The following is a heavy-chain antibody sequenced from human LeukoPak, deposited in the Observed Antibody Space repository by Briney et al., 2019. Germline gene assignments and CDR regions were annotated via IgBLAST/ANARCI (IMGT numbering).Heavy chain of an antibody. V-gene: IGHV3-53*01. CDR2: IYSGGTT. CDR1: GFTVSRYY. Sequence: GGSLRLSCAASGFTVSRYYMSWVRQAPGKGLEWVSVIYSGGTTHYADSVRGRFTISRDNSKNTLYLQMNSLRAEDTAVYYCARDFYGSGSHRYFDLWGRGTLVTVSS. J-gene: IGHJ2*01. CDR3: ARDFYGSGSHRYFDL. D-gene: IGHD3-10*01.